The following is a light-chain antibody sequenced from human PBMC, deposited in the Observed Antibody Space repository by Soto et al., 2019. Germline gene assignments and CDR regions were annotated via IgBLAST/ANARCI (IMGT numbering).Light chain of an antibody. V-gene: IGKV1-39*01. CDR1: QSISDS. CDR2: AAS. Sequence: DIPMTQSPSSLSASVGDRVTITCRASQSISDSLNWYQHKPGTAPKLLIYAASSLQSGVPSRFSGGGSGTYFTLTISSLQPEDFVTYDYQQCYSTPYTFGRGTMLLIK. J-gene: IGKJ2*01. CDR3: QQCYSTPYT.